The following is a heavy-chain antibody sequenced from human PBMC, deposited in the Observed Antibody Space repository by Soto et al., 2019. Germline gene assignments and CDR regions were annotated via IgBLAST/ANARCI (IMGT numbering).Heavy chain of an antibody. J-gene: IGHJ3*02. CDR3: ARQDSRCDGGSCYSNAFDI. V-gene: IGHV5-51*01. D-gene: IGHD2-15*01. CDR1: GYSFVSYW. Sequence: EVQLVQSGVEVKKPGESLRISCKGSGYSFVSYWIGWVRQMPGKGLEWMGIIYPSDSDTRYSPSFQGQVTISADRSISVAYLQWSSLKASDTAIYYCARQDSRCDGGSCYSNAFDIWGQGTAVTVCS. CDR2: IYPSDSDT.